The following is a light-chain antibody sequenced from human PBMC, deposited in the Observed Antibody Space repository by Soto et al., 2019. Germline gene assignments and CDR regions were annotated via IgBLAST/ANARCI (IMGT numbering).Light chain of an antibody. CDR3: CSYAGSSTSWV. Sequence: QSALTQPASVSGSPGQSITISCTGTRSDVGSYTLVSWYQQHPGRAPKLLIYEDNKRPSGISNRFSGSKSGNTASLTISGLQADDEADYYCCSYAGSSTSWVFGGGTKVTVL. CDR2: EDN. V-gene: IGLV2-23*01. CDR1: RSDVGSYTL. J-gene: IGLJ3*02.